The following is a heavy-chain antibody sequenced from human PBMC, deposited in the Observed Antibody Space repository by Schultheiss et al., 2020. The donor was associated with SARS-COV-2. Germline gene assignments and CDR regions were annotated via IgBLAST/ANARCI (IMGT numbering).Heavy chain of an antibody. Sequence: GGSLRLSCAASGFTFSSYWMHWVRQAPGWGLEWVSVIYSAGSTYYADSVKGRFTISRDNSKNTLYLQMNSLRAEDTAVYYCARDYYGHFDFWGQGTLVTVSS. CDR3: ARDYYGHFDF. D-gene: IGHD3-22*01. CDR1: GFTFSSYW. J-gene: IGHJ4*02. V-gene: IGHV3-66*02. CDR2: IYSAGST.